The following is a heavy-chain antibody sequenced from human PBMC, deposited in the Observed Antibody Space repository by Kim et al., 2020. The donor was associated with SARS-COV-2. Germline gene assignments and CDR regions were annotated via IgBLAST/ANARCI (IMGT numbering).Heavy chain of an antibody. CDR3: AREEGIGRGSGSYKIYYYGMDV. D-gene: IGHD3-10*01. Sequence: GGSLRLSCAASGFTFSSYSMNWVRQAPGKGLEWVSYISSSSSTIYYADSVKGRFTISRDNAKNSLYLQMNSLRDEDTAVYYCAREEGIGRGSGSYKIYYYGMDVWGQGTTVTVSS. V-gene: IGHV3-48*02. CDR1: GFTFSSYS. CDR2: ISSSSSTI. J-gene: IGHJ6*02.